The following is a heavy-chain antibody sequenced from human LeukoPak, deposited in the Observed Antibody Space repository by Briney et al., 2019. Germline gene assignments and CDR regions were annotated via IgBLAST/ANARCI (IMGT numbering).Heavy chain of an antibody. Sequence: PGRSLRLSCAASGFTFSSYGMHWVRQAPGKGLEWVAVIWYDGSKKYYADSVKGRFTISRDSSKNMVYLQMNSLRAEDTAVYYCARDYDYYFDSWGQGILVTVSS. CDR3: ARDYDYYFDS. D-gene: IGHD3-16*01. V-gene: IGHV3-33*08. CDR2: IWYDGSKK. CDR1: GFTFSSYG. J-gene: IGHJ4*02.